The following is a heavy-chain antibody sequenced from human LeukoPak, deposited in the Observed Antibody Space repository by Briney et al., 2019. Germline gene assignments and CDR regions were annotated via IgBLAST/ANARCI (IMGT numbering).Heavy chain of an antibody. CDR3: ASDKPYYYGSGTYSRGLDI. CDR2: IYYSGRT. V-gene: IGHV4-39*07. Sequence: SETLSLTCTVSGGSISSSSYYWGWIRQSPGKGLDWIGSIYYSGRTYYNPSLKSRVTISVDTSKNQFYLKLSSVTAADTAVYYCASDKPYYYGSGTYSRGLDIWGQGTMVTVSS. D-gene: IGHD3-10*01. CDR1: GGSISSSSYY. J-gene: IGHJ3*02.